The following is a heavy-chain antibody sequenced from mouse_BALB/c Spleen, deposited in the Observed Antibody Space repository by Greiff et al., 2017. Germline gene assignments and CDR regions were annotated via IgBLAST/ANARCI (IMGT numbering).Heavy chain of an antibody. Sequence: QVQLKQSGAELVRPGVSVKISCKGSGYTFTDYAMHWVKQSHAKSLEWIGVISTYYGDASYNQKFKGKATMTVDKSSSTAYMELARLTSEDSAIYYCARRYYGNHYAMDYWGQGTSVTVSS. CDR2: ISTYYGDA. CDR1: GYTFTDYA. CDR3: ARRYYGNHYAMDY. J-gene: IGHJ4*01. D-gene: IGHD2-1*01. V-gene: IGHV1S137*01.